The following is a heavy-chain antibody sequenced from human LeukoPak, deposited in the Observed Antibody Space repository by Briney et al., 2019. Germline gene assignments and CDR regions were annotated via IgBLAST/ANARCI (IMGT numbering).Heavy chain of an antibody. CDR1: GYTFTSYA. J-gene: IGHJ3*02. CDR3: ARYDSSGYYYGEEAFDI. D-gene: IGHD3-22*01. Sequence: ASVKVSCKASGYTFTSYAMHWVRLAPGQRLEWMGWINAGNGNTKYSQKFQGRVTITRDTSASTAYMELSSLRSEDTAVYYCARYDSSGYYYGEEAFDIWGQGTMVTVSS. V-gene: IGHV1-3*01. CDR2: INAGNGNT.